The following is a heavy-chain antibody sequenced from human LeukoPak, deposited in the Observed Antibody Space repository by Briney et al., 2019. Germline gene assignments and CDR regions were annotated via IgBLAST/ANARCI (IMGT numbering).Heavy chain of an antibody. D-gene: IGHD2-8*01. J-gene: IGHJ4*02. CDR1: GFTVSSNY. V-gene: IGHV3-66*01. CDR2: IYSGGST. CDR3: ARDPPAVSINTYA. Sequence: PGGSLRLSCAASGFTVSSNYMSWVRQAPGKGLEWVSVIYSGGSTYYADSVKGRFTISRDNSKNTLYLQMNGLRVEDTAVYYCARDPPAVSINTYAWGQGTLVTASS.